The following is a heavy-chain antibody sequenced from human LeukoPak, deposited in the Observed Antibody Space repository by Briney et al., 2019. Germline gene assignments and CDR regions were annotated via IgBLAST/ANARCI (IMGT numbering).Heavy chain of an antibody. CDR2: INHSGST. V-gene: IGHV4-34*01. J-gene: IGHJ6*03. D-gene: IGHD3-16*01. CDR1: GGSFSGYY. CDR3: ARGSRGYYYYYYMDV. Sequence: SETLSLTCAVYGGSFSGYYWSWIRQPPGKGLEWIGEINHSGSTNYNPSLKSRVTISVDTSKNQFSLKLSSVTAADTAVYYCARGSRGYYYYYYMDVWGKGSTVTVSS.